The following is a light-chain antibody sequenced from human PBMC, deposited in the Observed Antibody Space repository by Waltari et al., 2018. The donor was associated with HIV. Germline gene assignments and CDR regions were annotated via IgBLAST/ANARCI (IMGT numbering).Light chain of an antibody. CDR3: SASAGSNTVI. J-gene: IGLJ2*01. V-gene: IGLV2-8*01. CDR2: EVT. CDR1: SSDVGAYNY. Sequence: QSALTQPPSASGSHGHSVTISCAGTSSDVGAYNYVSWYQQHPGKAPKLIIYEVTTRRAGVPDRCSGSKSGNAASVTGSELQTEDESVYNCSASAGSNTVIFGGGTELIVL.